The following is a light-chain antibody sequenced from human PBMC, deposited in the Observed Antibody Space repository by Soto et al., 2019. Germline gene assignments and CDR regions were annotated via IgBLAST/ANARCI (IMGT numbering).Light chain of an antibody. J-gene: IGLJ1*01. CDR2: EVS. V-gene: IGLV2-14*01. CDR1: SSDVGGYNY. CDR3: SSYTSSYIYV. Sequence: QAVLTQPASVSWSPGHSITIACAGSSSDVGGYNYVSWYQQYPGKAPSLMIYEVSNRPSGVSDRFSGSKSGNTASLTISGLKAEDEPDSYCSSYTSSYIYVFGTGTKV.